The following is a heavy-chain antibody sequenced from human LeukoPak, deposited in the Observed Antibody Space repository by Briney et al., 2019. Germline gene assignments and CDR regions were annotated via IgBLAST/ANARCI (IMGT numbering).Heavy chain of an antibody. CDR3: ARDFGGSYSVDY. CDR2: ISSSSSYI. V-gene: IGHV3-21*01. J-gene: IGHJ4*02. Sequence: GGSLRLSCAASGFTFSSYSMNWVRQAPGKGLEWVSSISSSSSYIYYADSVKGRFTISRDNAKNSLYLQVNSLRAEDTAVYYCARDFGGSYSVDYWGQGTLVTVSS. D-gene: IGHD1-26*01. CDR1: GFTFSSYS.